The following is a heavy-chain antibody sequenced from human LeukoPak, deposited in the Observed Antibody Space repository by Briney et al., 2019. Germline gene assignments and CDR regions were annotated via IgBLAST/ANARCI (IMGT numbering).Heavy chain of an antibody. Sequence: SQTLSLTCAISGDSVSTNGIAWIWIRQSPSRGLEWLGRTYYRSGWYNDYALSVESRITINPDTSKNQVSPQLTSVTPEDTAVYYCSRELAWGPAGYWAQGTLVTVSS. V-gene: IGHV6-1*01. CDR3: SRELAWGPAGY. CDR1: GDSVSTNGIA. D-gene: IGHD2-2*01. J-gene: IGHJ4*02. CDR2: TYYRSGWYN.